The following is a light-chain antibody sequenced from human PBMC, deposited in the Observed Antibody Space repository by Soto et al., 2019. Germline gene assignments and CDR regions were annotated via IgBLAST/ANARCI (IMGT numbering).Light chain of an antibody. J-gene: IGLJ1*01. Sequence: QSVLAQPRSVSGSPGQLLTISCTGTSSDVDDYRYVSWYQQYPGKAPKLVIYDGTKRPSGVPDRFSGSNSSNTASLTISGLQAEDEADYYCCSYVTTAEIFGTATKVTV. CDR2: DGT. CDR3: CSYVTTAEI. CDR1: SSDVDDYRY. V-gene: IGLV2-11*01.